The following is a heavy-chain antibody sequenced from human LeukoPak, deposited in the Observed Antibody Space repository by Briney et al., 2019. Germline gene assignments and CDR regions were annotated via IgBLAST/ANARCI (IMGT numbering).Heavy chain of an antibody. CDR1: GFTVSSNS. D-gene: IGHD2-15*01. V-gene: IGHV3-53*01. J-gene: IGHJ4*02. CDR2: IYSGGKT. Sequence: GGSLRLSCTASGFTVSSNSWSWVRQAPGKGLEWVSFIYSGGKTHSSDSVKGLFTISRDNSKNTLYLQMSSLRAEDTAIYYCARRAGEYSHPYDYWGQGTLVTVSS. CDR3: ARRAGEYSHPYDY.